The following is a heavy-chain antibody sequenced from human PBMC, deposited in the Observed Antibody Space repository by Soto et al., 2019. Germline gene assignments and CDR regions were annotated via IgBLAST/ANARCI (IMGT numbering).Heavy chain of an antibody. Sequence: GRLQRLSCAASGCNFIGYAVSWVLQEPGEGLEWVSSISGSGTSTYYADSVKGRFTISRDNSKNTMYLQMNSLRAEDTALFFCAKESTPDFSDDVDSLVQGTLVPVSS. CDR3: AKESTPDFSDDVDS. CDR2: ISGSGTST. CDR1: GCNFIGYA. V-gene: IGHV3-23*01. D-gene: IGHD4-17*01. J-gene: IGHJ5*01.